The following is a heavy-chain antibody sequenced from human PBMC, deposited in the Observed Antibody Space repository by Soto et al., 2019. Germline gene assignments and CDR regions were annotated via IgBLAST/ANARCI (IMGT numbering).Heavy chain of an antibody. CDR1: GGTFSSYA. CDR2: IIPIFGTA. J-gene: IGHJ4*02. V-gene: IGHV1-69*01. Sequence: QVQLVQSGAEVKKPGSSVKVSCKASGGTFSSYAISWVRQAPGQGLEWMGGIIPIFGTANYAQKFQGRVTITADESTSTAYMELSSPRSEDTAVYYCARDRVGATKGPFDYWGQGTLVTVSS. D-gene: IGHD1-26*01. CDR3: ARDRVGATKGPFDY.